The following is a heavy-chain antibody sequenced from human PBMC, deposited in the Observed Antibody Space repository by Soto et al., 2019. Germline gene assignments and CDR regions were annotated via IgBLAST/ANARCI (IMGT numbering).Heavy chain of an antibody. V-gene: IGHV4-59*12. CDR2: INHSGST. D-gene: IGHD2-2*01. CDR1: GGSISSYY. J-gene: IGHJ6*03. Sequence: SETLSLTCTVSGGSISSYYWSWIRQPPGKGLEWIGYINHSGSTNYNPSLKSRVTISVDTSKNQFSLKLSSVTAADTAVYYCARAPRAVVVPAAMSYYMDVWGKGTTVTVSS. CDR3: ARAPRAVVVPAAMSYYMDV.